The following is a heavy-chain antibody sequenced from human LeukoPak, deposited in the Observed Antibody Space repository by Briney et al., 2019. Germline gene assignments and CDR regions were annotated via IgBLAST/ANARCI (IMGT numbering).Heavy chain of an antibody. CDR1: GFTFSSYS. Sequence: GGSLRLSCAASGFTFSSYSMNWVRQAPGKGLEWVSSISSSSGYIYYADSVKGRFTISRDNAKNSLYLQMNSLRAEDTAVYYCARELPPVVNYYLDYWGQGTLVTVSS. V-gene: IGHV3-21*01. J-gene: IGHJ4*02. CDR2: ISSSSGYI. D-gene: IGHD3-22*01. CDR3: ARELPPVVNYYLDY.